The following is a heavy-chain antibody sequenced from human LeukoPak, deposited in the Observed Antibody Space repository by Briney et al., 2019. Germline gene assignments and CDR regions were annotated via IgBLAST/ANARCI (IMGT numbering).Heavy chain of an antibody. V-gene: IGHV3-30-3*01. Sequence: GGSLRLSCAASGFTFSSYAMHWVRQAPGKGLEWVAVISYDGSNKYYADSVKGRFTISRDNSRNMLYLQMNSLRAEDTATYYCASGGVVDYDILTGAMDVWGQGTTVTVSS. J-gene: IGHJ6*02. CDR3: ASGGVVDYDILTGAMDV. CDR2: ISYDGSNK. CDR1: GFTFSSYA. D-gene: IGHD3-9*01.